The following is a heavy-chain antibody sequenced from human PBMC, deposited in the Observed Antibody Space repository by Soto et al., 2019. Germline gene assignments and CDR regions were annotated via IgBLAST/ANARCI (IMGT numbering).Heavy chain of an antibody. J-gene: IGHJ4*01. CDR1: GFTFSDYY. Sequence: PGGTPRLSCAASGFTFSDYYMSWIRQAPGKGLEWVSYISSSSSYTNYADSVKGRFTISRDNAKNSLYLQMNSLRAEDTAVYYCARYYYDVSGYPQLAFCGQGTLVTVSS. V-gene: IGHV3-11*06. CDR3: ARYYYDVSGYPQLAF. D-gene: IGHD3-22*01. CDR2: ISSSSSYT.